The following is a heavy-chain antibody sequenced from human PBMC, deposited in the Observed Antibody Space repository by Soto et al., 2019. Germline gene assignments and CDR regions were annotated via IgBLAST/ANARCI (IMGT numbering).Heavy chain of an antibody. J-gene: IGHJ6*02. V-gene: IGHV1-46*01. Sequence: ASVKVSCNASGYTFTSYYMHWVRQAPGQGLEWMGIINPSGGSTSYAQKFQGRVTMTRDTSTSTVYMELSSLRSEDTAVYYCAREPPTANWNGLYYGMDVWGQGTTVTVSS. CDR2: INPSGGST. CDR1: GYTFTSYY. D-gene: IGHD1-20*01. CDR3: AREPPTANWNGLYYGMDV.